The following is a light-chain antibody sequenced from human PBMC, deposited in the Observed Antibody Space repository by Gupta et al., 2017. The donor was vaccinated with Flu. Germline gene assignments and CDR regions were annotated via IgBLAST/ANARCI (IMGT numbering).Light chain of an antibody. CDR2: GAS. Sequence: ELVLTQSPGTLSVSPGERAIISCRASQAVSSSSLAWYQQRPGQAPRLLIFGASSRATGIPDRFSGSGSGTDFTLTISRLAPEDFALYYCQQYGTSPLTFGQGTKVEIK. V-gene: IGKV3-20*01. CDR3: QQYGTSPLT. J-gene: IGKJ1*01. CDR1: QAVSSSS.